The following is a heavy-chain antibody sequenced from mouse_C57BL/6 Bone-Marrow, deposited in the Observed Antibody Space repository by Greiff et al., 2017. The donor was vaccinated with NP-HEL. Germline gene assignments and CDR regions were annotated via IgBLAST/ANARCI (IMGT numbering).Heavy chain of an antibody. CDR2: INPSNGGT. CDR3: ARGIAVVPLFDY. V-gene: IGHV1-53*01. D-gene: IGHD1-1*01. J-gene: IGHJ2*01. Sequence: QVQLKQPGTELVKPGASVKLSCKASGYTFTSYWMHWVKQRPGQGLEWIGNINPSNGGTNYNEKFKSKATLTVDKSSSTAYMQLSSLTSEDSAVYYCARGIAVVPLFDYWGQAPLSQSPQ. CDR1: GYTFTSYW.